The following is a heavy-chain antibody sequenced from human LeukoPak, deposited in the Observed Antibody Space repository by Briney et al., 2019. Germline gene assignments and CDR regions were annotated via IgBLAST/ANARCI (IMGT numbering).Heavy chain of an antibody. J-gene: IGHJ4*02. CDR3: ASLVAYYGSGSPFDY. D-gene: IGHD3-10*01. V-gene: IGHV3-30*03. Sequence: GGSLRLSCAASGFTFTSYGIHWVRQAPAKGLEWVALISYDGSNKYYADSVKGRFTISRDNSKNTLFLQMNSLRAEDTAVYYCASLVAYYGSGSPFDYWGQGVLVTVSS. CDR1: GFTFTSYG. CDR2: ISYDGSNK.